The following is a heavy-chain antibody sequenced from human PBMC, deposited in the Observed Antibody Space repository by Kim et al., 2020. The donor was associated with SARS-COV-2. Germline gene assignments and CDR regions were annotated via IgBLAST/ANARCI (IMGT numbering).Heavy chain of an antibody. CDR3: ARDLSGTYHFSDDAFDL. Sequence: GGSLRLSCVASGFSFSSYWMHWVRQTPGKGLVWVSRVEGFGYKSNHADSVRGRFTISRDNAKNTLYLQMKSLRAEDAGVYYCARDLSGTYHFSDDAFDLWGQGTTVTVSS. V-gene: IGHV3-74*01. J-gene: IGHJ3*01. CDR2: VEGFGYKS. CDR1: GFSFSSYW. D-gene: IGHD1-26*01.